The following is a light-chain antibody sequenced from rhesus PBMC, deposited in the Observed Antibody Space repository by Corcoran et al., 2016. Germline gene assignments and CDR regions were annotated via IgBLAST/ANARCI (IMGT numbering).Light chain of an antibody. J-gene: IGKJ4*01. CDR3: QQHNTYPLN. V-gene: IGKV1-38*01. Sequence: DIQLTQSPSSLSASVGDRVTITCRASQGIRNFLAWYQQRPGKAPKLLIYDASNLETGVPSRFSGSGSGTDFTLTIRRLQPEDFAVYYCQQHNTYPLNFGGGTKVEIK. CDR2: DAS. CDR1: QGIRNF.